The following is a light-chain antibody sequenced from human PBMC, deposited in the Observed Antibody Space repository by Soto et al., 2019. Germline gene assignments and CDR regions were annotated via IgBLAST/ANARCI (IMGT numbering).Light chain of an antibody. CDR1: SSNIGAGYV. J-gene: IGLJ3*02. Sequence: QSVLTQPPSVSGAPGQRVTISCTGSSSNIGAGYVVHWYQHLPGTAPRLLIYGNSNRPSGVPDRFSGSKSGTSASLAITGLQTEDEADYYCQSFDSGLRGEVFGGGTKL. V-gene: IGLV1-40*01. CDR2: GNS. CDR3: QSFDSGLRGEV.